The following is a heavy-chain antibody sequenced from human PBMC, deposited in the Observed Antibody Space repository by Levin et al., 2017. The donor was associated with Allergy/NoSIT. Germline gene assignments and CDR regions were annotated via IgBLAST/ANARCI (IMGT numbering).Heavy chain of an antibody. Sequence: GGSLRLSCAASGFTFSSYAMSWVRQAPGKGLEWLSAISGSGAGTYYADSVKGQFTISRDNSKNTLYLQMNSLKAEDTAVYYCAKDRDTSWYNWFDPGGQGALVTVSS. V-gene: IGHV3-23*01. J-gene: IGHJ5*02. D-gene: IGHD2-2*01. CDR2: ISGSGAGT. CDR3: AKDRDTSWYNWFDP. CDR1: GFTFSSYA.